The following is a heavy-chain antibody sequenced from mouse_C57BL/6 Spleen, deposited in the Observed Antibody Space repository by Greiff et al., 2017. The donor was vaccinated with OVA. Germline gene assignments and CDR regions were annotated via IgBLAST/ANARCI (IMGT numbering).Heavy chain of an antibody. Sequence: EVQLVESGGGLVKPGGSLKLSCAASGFTFSSYTMSWVRQTPEKRLEWVATISGGGGNTYYPDSVKGRFTISRDNAKNTLYLQMSSLRSEDTALYYCARGVAGKWYFDVWGTGTTVTVSS. CDR2: ISGGGGNT. CDR1: GFTFSSYT. V-gene: IGHV5-9*01. CDR3: ARGVAGKWYFDV. D-gene: IGHD4-1*01. J-gene: IGHJ1*03.